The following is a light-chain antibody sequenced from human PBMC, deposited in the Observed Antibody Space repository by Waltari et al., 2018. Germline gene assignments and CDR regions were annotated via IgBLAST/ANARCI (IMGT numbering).Light chain of an antibody. J-gene: IGKJ2*01. V-gene: IGKV4-1*01. CDR2: WAS. CDR1: QTLLYTSNNKNY. Sequence: DIVMTQSPDSLAVSLGERATINCKSSQTLLYTSNNKNYLTWYQQKSGQPPKVLIFWASTRESGVAERFNGSGSGTDVTLTINSLQPEDVAVYFCQQYFSSPYTFGQGTKLEIK. CDR3: QQYFSSPYT.